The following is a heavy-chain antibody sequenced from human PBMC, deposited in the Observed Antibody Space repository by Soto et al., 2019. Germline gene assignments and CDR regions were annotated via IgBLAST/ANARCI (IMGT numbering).Heavy chain of an antibody. CDR1: GYTFSNYA. J-gene: IGHJ3*01. Sequence: VQLLESGGGLVPPGGSLRLSCAASGYTFSNYAMSWVRQAPGKGLEWVSTIRGNGGGTYYADSVKGRFTISRDHSKNTLSLQMNSLRVEDTALYYCAAAGAGTFDLWGQGTMVTVSS. V-gene: IGHV3-23*01. CDR3: AAAGAGTFDL. CDR2: IRGNGGGT. D-gene: IGHD3-10*01.